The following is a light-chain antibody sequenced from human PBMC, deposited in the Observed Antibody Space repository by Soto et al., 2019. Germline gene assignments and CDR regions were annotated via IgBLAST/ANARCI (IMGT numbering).Light chain of an antibody. CDR2: GNN. J-gene: IGLJ2*01. V-gene: IGLV1-44*01. Sequence: QLVLTQPPSASGTPGQTITISCSGGSSNIGINTVSWYEHLPGTAPRLLIYGNNQRPSGVPDRFSGSKSGTSASLAISGLQSEDEADYYCQSYDSSSVVFGGGTKLTVL. CDR1: SSNIGINT. CDR3: QSYDSSSVV.